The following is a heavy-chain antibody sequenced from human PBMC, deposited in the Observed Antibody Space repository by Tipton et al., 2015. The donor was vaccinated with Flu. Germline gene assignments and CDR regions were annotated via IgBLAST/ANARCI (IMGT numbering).Heavy chain of an antibody. CDR3: ARRDYSNYVSEPKNWFDP. J-gene: IGHJ5*02. V-gene: IGHV3-11*01. D-gene: IGHD4-11*01. CDR1: GFTFSDYY. CDR2: ISSSNSTI. Sequence: SLRLSCAASGFTFSDYYMSWIRQAPGKGLEWISFISSSNSTIYYADSVKGRFTISRDNAKNSLYLQMISLRAEDTAVYYCARRDYSNYVSEPKNWFDPWGHGTLVTVSS.